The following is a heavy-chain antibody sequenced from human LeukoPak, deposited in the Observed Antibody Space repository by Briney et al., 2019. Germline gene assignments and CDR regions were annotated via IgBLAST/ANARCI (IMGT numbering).Heavy chain of an antibody. J-gene: IGHJ4*02. V-gene: IGHV3-48*03. D-gene: IGHD2-8*02. Sequence: GGSLRLSCAASGFTFSSYEMNWVRQAPGKGLEWVSYISSSGSTICYADSVKGRFAISRDNAKNSLYLQMNSLRAEDTAVYYCAREVTDGFDYWGQGTLVTVSS. CDR2: ISSSGSTI. CDR1: GFTFSSYE. CDR3: AREVTDGFDY.